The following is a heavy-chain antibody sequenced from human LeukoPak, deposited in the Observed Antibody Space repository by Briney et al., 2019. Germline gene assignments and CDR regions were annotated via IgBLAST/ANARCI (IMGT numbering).Heavy chain of an antibody. D-gene: IGHD3-22*01. CDR2: ISWNSGSI. CDR3: AKDHGAYYYDSSGSDFDP. J-gene: IGHJ5*02. CDR1: GFTFDDYA. Sequence: PGGSLRLSCAASGFTFDDYAMHWVRQAPGEGLEWVSGISWNSGSIGYADSVKGRFTISRDNAKNSLYLQMNSLRAEDTALYYCAKDHGAYYYDSSGSDFDPWGQGTLSPSPQ. V-gene: IGHV3-9*01.